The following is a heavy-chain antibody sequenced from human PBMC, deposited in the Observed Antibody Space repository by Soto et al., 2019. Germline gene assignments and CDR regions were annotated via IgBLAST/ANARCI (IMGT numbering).Heavy chain of an antibody. Sequence: SETLSLTCTVSGASIISYYWSWSLQPPRKGLEWIGYIYYSGSTNYNPSLKSRVTISVDTSKNQYSLKLSSVTAADTAVYYCAIEKIRGYDFLTGYSRSNWLDPRGQGNPVPVSS. CDR2: IYYSGST. CDR3: AIEKIRGYDFLTGYSRSNWLDP. CDR1: GASIISYY. V-gene: IGHV4-59*01. J-gene: IGHJ5*02. D-gene: IGHD3-9*01.